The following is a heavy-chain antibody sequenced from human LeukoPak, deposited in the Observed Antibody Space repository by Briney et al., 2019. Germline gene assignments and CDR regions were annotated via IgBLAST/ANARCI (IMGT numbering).Heavy chain of an antibody. CDR2: IKQDGSDK. Sequence: GGSLRLSCASSGFTFSSYWMSWVRQAPGKGLEWVANIKQDGSDKYYVDSVKGRFTISRDNAKNSLYLQMSSLRAEDTAVYYCARADWILDYWGQGTLVTVSS. V-gene: IGHV3-7*01. J-gene: IGHJ4*02. CDR1: GFTFSSYW. D-gene: IGHD5-18*01. CDR3: ARADWILDY.